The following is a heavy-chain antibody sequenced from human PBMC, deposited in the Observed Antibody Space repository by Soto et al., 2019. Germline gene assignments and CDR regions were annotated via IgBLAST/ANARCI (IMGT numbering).Heavy chain of an antibody. CDR1: GYTFTGYY. D-gene: IGHD2-21*02. CDR3: ARSHVVVTAILGDYYYGMDV. J-gene: IGHJ6*02. Sequence: GASVKVSCKASGYTFTGYYMHWVRQAPGQGLEWMGWINPNSGGTNYAQKFQGWVTMTRDTSISTAYMELSRLRSDDTAVYYCARSHVVVTAILGDYYYGMDVWGQGTTVTVSS. V-gene: IGHV1-2*04. CDR2: INPNSGGT.